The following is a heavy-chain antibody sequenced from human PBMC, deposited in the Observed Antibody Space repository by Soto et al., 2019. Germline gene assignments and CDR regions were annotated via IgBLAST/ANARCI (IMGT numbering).Heavy chain of an antibody. Sequence: PGGSLRLSCAASGFTFDDYAMHWVRQIPGKGLERVSGLSWNSATIDYAESVKGRFTISRDNAKNSLYLQMNSLRVDDTASYYCTKKLCSGGSCPFESWGQGTLVTVSS. CDR3: TKKLCSGGSCPFES. CDR1: GFTFDDYA. J-gene: IGHJ4*02. CDR2: LSWNSATI. D-gene: IGHD2-15*01. V-gene: IGHV3-9*01.